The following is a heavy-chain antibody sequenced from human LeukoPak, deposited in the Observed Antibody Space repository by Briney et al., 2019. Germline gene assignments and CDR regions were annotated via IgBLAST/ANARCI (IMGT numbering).Heavy chain of an antibody. CDR2: IIPIFGTA. D-gene: IGHD3-16*01. CDR3: ARDPPFGRGGYYFDY. V-gene: IGHV1-69*13. J-gene: IGHJ4*02. CDR1: GGTFSSYA. Sequence: SVKVSCKASGGTFSSYAISWVRQAPGQGLEWMGGIIPIFGTANYAQKFQGRVTITADESTSTAYMELSSLRSEDTAVYYCARDPPFGRGGYYFDYWGQGTLVTVSS.